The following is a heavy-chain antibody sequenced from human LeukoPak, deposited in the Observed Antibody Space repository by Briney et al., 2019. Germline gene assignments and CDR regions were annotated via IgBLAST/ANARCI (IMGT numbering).Heavy chain of an antibody. Sequence: PSETLSLTCAVSGGSISSGGYSWSWIRQPPGKGLEWIGYIYHSGSTYYNPSLKGRVTISVDRSKNQFSLKLSSVTAADTAVYYCAREASGSGGYYFDYWGQGTLVTVSS. CDR3: AREASGSGGYYFDY. V-gene: IGHV4-30-2*01. J-gene: IGHJ4*02. D-gene: IGHD3-10*01. CDR2: IYHSGST. CDR1: GGSISSGGYS.